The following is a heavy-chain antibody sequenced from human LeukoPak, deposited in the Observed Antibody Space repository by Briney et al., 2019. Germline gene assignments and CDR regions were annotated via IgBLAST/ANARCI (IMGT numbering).Heavy chain of an antibody. J-gene: IGHJ6*02. CDR3: AKDGRGSYAEYYYYGIDV. CDR2: ISYDGSNK. V-gene: IGHV3-30*18. Sequence: GGSLRLSCAASGFTFNSFAMYWVRQAPGKGLEWVALISYDGSNKYYPDSVKGRFTISRDSSENTLYLQMDSLRVEDTAVYYCAKDGRGSYAEYYYYGIDVWSQGTTVTVSS. D-gene: IGHD1-26*01. CDR1: GFTFNSFA.